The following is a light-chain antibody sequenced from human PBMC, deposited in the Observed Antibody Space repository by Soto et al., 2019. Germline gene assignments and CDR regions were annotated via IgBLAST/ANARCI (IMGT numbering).Light chain of an antibody. CDR3: QQYDNLLALT. CDR2: DAS. V-gene: IGKV1-33*01. CDR1: QDISNY. J-gene: IGKJ4*01. Sequence: DIQMTQCPSSLSASVGDRVTITCQASQDISNYLNWYQQKPGEAPKLLIYDASNLETGVPSRFSGSGSGTDFTFTISSLQTEDIATYYCQQYDNLLALTFGGGTKVDIK.